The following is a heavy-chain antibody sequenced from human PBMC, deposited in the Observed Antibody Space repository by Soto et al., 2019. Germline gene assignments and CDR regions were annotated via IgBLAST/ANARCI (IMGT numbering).Heavy chain of an antibody. CDR1: GGSISSGGYY. Sequence: HSETLSLTCTVSGGSISSGGYYWSWIRQHPGKGLEWIGYIYYSGSTYYNPSLKSRVTISVDTSKNQFSLKLSSVTAADTAVYYCARDVSPDCSSTSCYSPTLGFDPWGQGTLVTVSS. D-gene: IGHD2-2*02. V-gene: IGHV4-31*03. CDR3: ARDVSPDCSSTSCYSPTLGFDP. CDR2: IYYSGST. J-gene: IGHJ5*02.